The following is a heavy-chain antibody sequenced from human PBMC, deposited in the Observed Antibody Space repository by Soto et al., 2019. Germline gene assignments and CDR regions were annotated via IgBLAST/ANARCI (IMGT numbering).Heavy chain of an antibody. D-gene: IGHD3-3*01. CDR2: IYSGSST. Sequence: QPGGSLRLSCAASGFTVSSNYMSWVRQAPGKGLDWVSVIYSGSSTYYADSVRGRFTISRDNSKNTLYLQINSLRAEDTAVYYCARATRDYDYDYWGQGALVTV. CDR3: ARATRDYDYDY. J-gene: IGHJ4*02. V-gene: IGHV3-53*01. CDR1: GFTVSSNY.